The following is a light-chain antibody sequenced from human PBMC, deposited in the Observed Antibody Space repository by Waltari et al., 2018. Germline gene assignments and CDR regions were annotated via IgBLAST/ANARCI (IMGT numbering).Light chain of an antibody. J-gene: IGKJ1*01. Sequence: EIVLTQSPGTLSLSPGERATLSCRASQSVSSSYLAWYQQKPGQAPRVLIHGASTRATGYPDRFSGRGYGTDFTLTISRLEPEDFAVYYCQQYGSSPWTFGQGTKVEIK. CDR1: QSVSSSY. V-gene: IGKV3-20*01. CDR2: GAS. CDR3: QQYGSSPWT.